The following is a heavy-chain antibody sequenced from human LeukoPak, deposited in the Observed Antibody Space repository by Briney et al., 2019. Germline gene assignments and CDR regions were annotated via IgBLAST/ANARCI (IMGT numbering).Heavy chain of an antibody. J-gene: IGHJ4*02. CDR2: INHSGST. Sequence: SETLSLTCAVYGGSFSGYYWSWIRQPPGKGLEWIGEINHSGSTNYNPSLKSRVTISVDTSKNQFSLNLSSETAADTAVYYCARREGDTSMVRSFDYWGQGTLVTVSS. V-gene: IGHV4-34*01. CDR3: ARREGDTSMVRSFDY. D-gene: IGHD5-18*01. CDR1: GGSFSGYY.